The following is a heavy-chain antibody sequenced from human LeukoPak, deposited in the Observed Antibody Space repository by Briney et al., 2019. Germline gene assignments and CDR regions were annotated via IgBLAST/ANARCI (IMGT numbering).Heavy chain of an antibody. J-gene: IGHJ4*02. D-gene: IGHD3-3*01. CDR2: IYYSGST. V-gene: IGHV4-59*12. Sequence: SETLSLTCTVSGGSISSYYWSWIRQPPGKGLEWIGYIYYSGSTNYNPSLKSRVTISVDKSKNQFSLKLSSVTAADTAVYYCARVWDTYYDFWSGYQKSYYFDYWGQGTLVTVSS. CDR1: GGSISSYY. CDR3: ARVWDTYYDFWSGYQKSYYFDY.